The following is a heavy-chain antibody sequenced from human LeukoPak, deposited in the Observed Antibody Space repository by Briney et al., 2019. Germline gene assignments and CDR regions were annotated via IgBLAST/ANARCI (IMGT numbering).Heavy chain of an antibody. D-gene: IGHD4-17*01. V-gene: IGHV3-30*18. CDR3: AKGGTTVTTVTDYFDY. Sequence: GGSLRLSCAASGFTFSSYGMHWVRQAPGKGLEWVAVISYDGSNKYYADSVKGRFTISRDNSKNTLYLQMNSLRAEDTAVYYCAKGGTTVTTVTDYFDYWGQGTLVTASS. CDR1: GFTFSSYG. J-gene: IGHJ4*02. CDR2: ISYDGSNK.